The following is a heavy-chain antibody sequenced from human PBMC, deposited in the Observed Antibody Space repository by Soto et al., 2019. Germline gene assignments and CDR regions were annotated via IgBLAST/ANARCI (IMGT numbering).Heavy chain of an antibody. CDR3: AKGFGNHWAFDY. D-gene: IGHD3-16*01. CDR1: GFSFSTYG. V-gene: IGHV3-30*18. CDR2: ISNDGSNK. Sequence: QVHLVESGGGVVQPGRSLRLSCAASGFSFSTYGMHWVRQAPGKGLEWVAFISNDGSNKYYADSVKGRFTISRDNSKNTRYLQMNSLRAEDTAVYYCAKGFGNHWAFDYWGQGTLVTVSS. J-gene: IGHJ4*02.